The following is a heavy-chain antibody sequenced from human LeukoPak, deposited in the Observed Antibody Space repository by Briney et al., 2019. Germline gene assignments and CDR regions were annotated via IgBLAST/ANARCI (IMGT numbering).Heavy chain of an antibody. V-gene: IGHV3-30*03. D-gene: IGHD3-22*01. CDR3: ARVGDYYDSSGYSDAFDI. Sequence: GGSLRLSCATSAFTFSSYAMYWVRQAPGKGLEWVAGISYDGSNEYYADSVTGRFTISRDNPQNTLYLLMNSLRAEDTAVYYCARVGDYYDSSGYSDAFDIWGQGTMVTVSS. CDR1: AFTFSSYA. CDR2: ISYDGSNE. J-gene: IGHJ3*02.